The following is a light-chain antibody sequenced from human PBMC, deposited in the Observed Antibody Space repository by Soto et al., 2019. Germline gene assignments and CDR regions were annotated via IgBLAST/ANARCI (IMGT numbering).Light chain of an antibody. CDR1: ALPKQY. Sequence: SYELTQSPSVSVSPGQTARITCSGDALPKQYAYWYQQKPGQAPVLVIYKDSERPSGIPERFSGSSSGTTVTLTISGVQAEDEADYYCQSADSSGTLYVVFGGGTKLTVL. CDR3: QSADSSGTLYVV. V-gene: IGLV3-25*03. CDR2: KDS. J-gene: IGLJ2*01.